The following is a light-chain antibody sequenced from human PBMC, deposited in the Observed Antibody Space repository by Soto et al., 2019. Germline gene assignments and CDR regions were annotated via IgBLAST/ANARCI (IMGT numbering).Light chain of an antibody. Sequence: EIVMTPSPATLSVSTGERATLSCRASQSVSSNLAWCQQKPGQAPRLLLYGASTRATGIPAMFSGSGSGTECTLTSSSRQSEEFAVYDGQQYNNWPWTFGQGNKVEIK. CDR1: QSVSSN. V-gene: IGKV3-15*01. CDR2: GAS. CDR3: QQYNNWPWT. J-gene: IGKJ1*01.